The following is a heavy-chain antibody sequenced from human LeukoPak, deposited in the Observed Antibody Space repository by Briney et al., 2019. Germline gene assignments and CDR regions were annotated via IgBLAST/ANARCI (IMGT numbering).Heavy chain of an antibody. D-gene: IGHD3-9*01. J-gene: IGHJ4*02. CDR2: ISSSSSTI. CDR1: GFTFSSYG. Sequence: PGGSLRLSCAASGFTFSSYGMNWVRQAPGKGLEWVSYISSSSSTIYYADSVKGRFTISRDNAKNSLYLQMNSLRDEDTAVYYCARGNPYYDILTGQADYWGQGTLVTVSS. CDR3: ARGNPYYDILTGQADY. V-gene: IGHV3-48*02.